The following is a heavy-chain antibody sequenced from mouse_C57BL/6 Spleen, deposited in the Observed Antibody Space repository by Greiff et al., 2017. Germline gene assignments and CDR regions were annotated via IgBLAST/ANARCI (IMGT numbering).Heavy chain of an antibody. J-gene: IGHJ1*03. D-gene: IGHD1-1*01. CDR1: GYTFTSYW. CDR3: AEGDYYGSKGYFDV. V-gene: IGHV1-53*01. Sequence: QVQLKQPGTELVKPGASVKLSCKASGYTFTSYWMHWVKQRPGQGLEWIGNINPSNGGTNYNEKFKSKATLTVDKSSSTAYMQLSSLTSEDSAVYYCAEGDYYGSKGYFDVWGTGTTVTVSS. CDR2: INPSNGGT.